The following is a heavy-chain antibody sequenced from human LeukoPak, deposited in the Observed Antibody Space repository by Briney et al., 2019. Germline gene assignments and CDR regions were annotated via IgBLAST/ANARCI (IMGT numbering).Heavy chain of an antibody. J-gene: IGHJ4*02. Sequence: SETLPLTCTVSGGSITSSTYNWGWIRQPPGKGLEWIGSIYHSGSTFYNPSLKSRVTISINTSKNQFSPKLSSVTAADTAVYYCASQPYYDSSGYYFYWGQGTLVTVSS. CDR2: IYHSGST. V-gene: IGHV4-39*01. CDR1: GGSITSSTYN. CDR3: ASQPYYDSSGYYFY. D-gene: IGHD3-22*01.